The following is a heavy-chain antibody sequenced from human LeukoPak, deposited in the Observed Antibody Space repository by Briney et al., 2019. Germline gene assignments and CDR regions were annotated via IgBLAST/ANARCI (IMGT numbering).Heavy chain of an antibody. D-gene: IGHD1-20*01. CDR2: IYSDGRT. Sequence: GGSLRLSCAASGFTVSNKYMTWVRQAPGKGLEWVSLIYSDGRTYYADSVKGRFTISRDNAKNSLYLQMNSLRAEDTAVYYCARVGSRYNWNEGALDYWGQGTLVTVSS. V-gene: IGHV3-53*01. J-gene: IGHJ4*02. CDR3: ARVGSRYNWNEGALDY. CDR1: GFTVSNKY.